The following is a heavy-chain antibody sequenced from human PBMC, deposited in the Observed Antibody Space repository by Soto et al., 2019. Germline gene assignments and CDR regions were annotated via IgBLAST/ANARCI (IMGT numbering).Heavy chain of an antibody. D-gene: IGHD6-6*01. CDR1: SDSMNSGGYY. CDR2: VYSNGDT. J-gene: IGHJ6*02. Sequence: SETLSLTCSVSSDSMNSGGYYWSWIRQHPGKGLEWIGYVYSNGDTYYNPSLKSRVTISVDTSKNQFSLNLTSVTAADTAVYYCARRGGSSSGYYYYAMDVWGQGTTVTVSS. V-gene: IGHV4-31*03. CDR3: ARRGGSSSGYYYYAMDV.